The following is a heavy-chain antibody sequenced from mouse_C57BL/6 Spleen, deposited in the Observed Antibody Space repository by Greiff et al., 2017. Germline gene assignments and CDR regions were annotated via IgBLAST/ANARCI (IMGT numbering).Heavy chain of an antibody. Sequence: VQLQQSGPELVKPGASVKISCKASGYTFTDYYMNWVKQSHGKSLEWIGDINPNNGGTSYNQKFKGKATLTVDKSSSTAYMELRSLTSEDSAVYYCARSYSNPYYSMDYWGQGTSVTVSS. CDR1: GYTFTDYY. V-gene: IGHV1-26*01. J-gene: IGHJ4*01. D-gene: IGHD2-5*01. CDR2: INPNNGGT. CDR3: ARSYSNPYYSMDY.